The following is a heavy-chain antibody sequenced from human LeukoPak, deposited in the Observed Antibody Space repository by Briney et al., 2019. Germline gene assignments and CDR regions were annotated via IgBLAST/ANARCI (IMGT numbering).Heavy chain of an antibody. D-gene: IGHD3-22*01. CDR3: ARVKDSSGYVAALDAFDI. V-gene: IGHV4-38-2*02. J-gene: IGHJ3*02. CDR2: IYHSGST. Sequence: PSETLSLTCTVSGYSISSGYYWGWIRQPPGKGLEWIGSIYHSGSTYYNPSLKSRVTISVDTSKNQFSLKLSSVTAADTAVYYCARVKDSSGYVAALDAFDIWGQGTMVTVSS. CDR1: GYSISSGYY.